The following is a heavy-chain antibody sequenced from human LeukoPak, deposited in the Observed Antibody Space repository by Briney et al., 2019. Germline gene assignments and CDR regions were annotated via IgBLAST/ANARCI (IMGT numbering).Heavy chain of an antibody. Sequence: ASVKVSCKASGYTFTSYDIIWVRQATGRGLEWMGWMNPNSGNTGYAQKFQGRVTITRNTSISTAYMELSSLRSEDTAVYYCARINPYSGSYGWFDPWGQGTLVTVSS. V-gene: IGHV1-8*03. CDR3: ARINPYSGSYGWFDP. D-gene: IGHD1-26*01. J-gene: IGHJ5*02. CDR1: GYTFTSYD. CDR2: MNPNSGNT.